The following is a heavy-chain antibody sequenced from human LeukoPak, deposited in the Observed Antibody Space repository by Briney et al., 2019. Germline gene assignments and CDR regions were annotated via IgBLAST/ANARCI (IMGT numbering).Heavy chain of an antibody. D-gene: IGHD3-16*01. V-gene: IGHV4-34*01. J-gene: IGHJ6*03. Sequence: PSETLSLTCAVYGGSFSGYYWSWIRQPPGKGLEWIGSIYYSGSTYYNPSLKSRVTISVDTSKNQFSLKLSSVTAADTAVYYCARETSQKGAHYMDVWGKGTTVTISS. CDR1: GGSFSGYY. CDR2: IYYSGST. CDR3: ARETSQKGAHYMDV.